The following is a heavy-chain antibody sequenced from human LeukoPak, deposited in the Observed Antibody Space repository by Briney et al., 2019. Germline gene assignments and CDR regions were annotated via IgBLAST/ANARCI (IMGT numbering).Heavy chain of an antibody. CDR3: ARDYVAYDSSGYPPFVDY. CDR2: IWYDGTNK. D-gene: IGHD3-22*01. Sequence: GGSLRLSCAASGFTFSSYGMHWVRQAPGKGLEWVAVIWYDGTNKFYADSVKGRFTISRDSSKNTLYLQMNSLRAEDTAIYYCARDYVAYDSSGYPPFVDYWGQGTLVTVSS. J-gene: IGHJ4*02. CDR1: GFTFSSYG. V-gene: IGHV3-33*01.